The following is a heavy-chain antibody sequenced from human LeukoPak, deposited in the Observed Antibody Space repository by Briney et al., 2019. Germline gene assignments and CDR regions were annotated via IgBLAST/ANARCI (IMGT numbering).Heavy chain of an antibody. D-gene: IGHD3-10*01. CDR1: GFTFSSYG. J-gene: IGHJ4*02. Sequence: GGSLRLSCAASGFTFSSYGMHWVRQAPGKGLEWVAFIRYDGSNKYYADSVKGRFTISRDNSKNTLYLQMNSLRAEDTAVYYCAKPENPGDYGSGSYSLDYWGQGTLVTVSS. CDR2: IRYDGSNK. CDR3: AKPENPGDYGSGSYSLDY. V-gene: IGHV3-30*02.